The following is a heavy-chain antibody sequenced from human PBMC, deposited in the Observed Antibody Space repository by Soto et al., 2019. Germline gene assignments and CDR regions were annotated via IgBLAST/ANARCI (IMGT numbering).Heavy chain of an antibody. Sequence: ASVKVSCKASGYTFTAYYIHWVRQAPGQGPEWMAWINPDSGATYPAPKFQGRVTVTSDTSINTPSMELSSLRSDDTAVYYCARVKYGHLRPPTSLFDHWGPGTLVTVSS. CDR1: GYTFTAYY. CDR3: ARVKYGHLRPPTSLFDH. D-gene: IGHD3-10*01. CDR2: INPDSGAT. V-gene: IGHV1-2*02. J-gene: IGHJ5*02.